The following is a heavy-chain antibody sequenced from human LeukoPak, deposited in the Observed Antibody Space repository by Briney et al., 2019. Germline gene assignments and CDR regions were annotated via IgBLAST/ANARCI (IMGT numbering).Heavy chain of an antibody. CDR2: IYYSGST. Sequence: PSVTLSLTCTVSGGSISSSSYYWGWIRQPPGKGLEWIGSIYYSGSTYYNPSLKSRVTISVDTSKNQFSLKLSSVTAADTAVYYCARSVREDYDILTGSLFDLWGRGTLVTVSS. V-gene: IGHV4-39*01. CDR1: GGSISSSSYY. D-gene: IGHD3-9*01. J-gene: IGHJ2*01. CDR3: ARSVREDYDILTGSLFDL.